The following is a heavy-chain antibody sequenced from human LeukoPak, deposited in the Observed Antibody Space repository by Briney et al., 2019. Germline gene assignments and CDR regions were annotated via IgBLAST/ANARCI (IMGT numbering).Heavy chain of an antibody. CDR1: GYTFTSYD. Sequence: ASVKVSCKASGYTFTSYDINWVPQATGQGLEWMGCMNPNSGNTGYAQKFQGRVTITRNTSISTAYMELSSLRSDDTAVYYCARWRRDGYNFAFDIWGQGTMVTVSS. CDR2: MNPNSGNT. CDR3: ARWRRDGYNFAFDI. D-gene: IGHD5-24*01. V-gene: IGHV1-8*01. J-gene: IGHJ3*02.